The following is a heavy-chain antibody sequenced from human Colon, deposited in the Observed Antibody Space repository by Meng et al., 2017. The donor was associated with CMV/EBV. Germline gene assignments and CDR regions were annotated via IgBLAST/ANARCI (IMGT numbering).Heavy chain of an antibody. CDR3: ARRNGYNRGDY. CDR2: ISNSGNTI. CDR1: GFPFSDYY. J-gene: IGHJ4*02. Sequence: SCVCSGFPFSDYYLSWIRQAPGKGLAWLSSISNSGNTIYYADSVKGRFTISRDNVKSSLYLQMNSLRAEDTAIYYCARRNGYNRGDYWGQGTLVTVSS. D-gene: IGHD5-24*01. V-gene: IGHV3-11*01.